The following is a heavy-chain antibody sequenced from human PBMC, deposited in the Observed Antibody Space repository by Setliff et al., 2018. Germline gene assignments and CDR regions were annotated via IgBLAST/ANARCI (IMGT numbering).Heavy chain of an antibody. CDR2: XXXXXXX. CDR1: GASIRQTSYF. J-gene: IGHJ4*02. Sequence: SETLSLTCAVSGASIRQTSYFWTWVRQPAGKGXEXXXXXXXXXXXXXNPSXXCRVAMSLDNSGNQFSLNLQSVTAADTAVYYCTRLFYTSRALYFDIWGQGHPVTVS. D-gene: IGHD3-16*01. CDR3: TRLFYTSRALYFDI. V-gene: IGHV4-4*07.